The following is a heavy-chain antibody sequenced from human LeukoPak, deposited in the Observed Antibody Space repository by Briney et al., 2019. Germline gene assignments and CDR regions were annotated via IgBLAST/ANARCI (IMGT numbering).Heavy chain of an antibody. CDR2: ISGSGGST. Sequence: TSETLSLTCTVSGGSISGSSYYWGWIRQPPGKGLEWVSAISGSGGSTYYADSVKGRFTISRDNSKNTLYLQMNSLRAEDTAVYYCAKDEYSSSWPATNYWGQGTLVTVSS. CDR1: GGSISGSSYY. D-gene: IGHD6-13*01. CDR3: AKDEYSSSWPATNY. V-gene: IGHV3-23*01. J-gene: IGHJ4*02.